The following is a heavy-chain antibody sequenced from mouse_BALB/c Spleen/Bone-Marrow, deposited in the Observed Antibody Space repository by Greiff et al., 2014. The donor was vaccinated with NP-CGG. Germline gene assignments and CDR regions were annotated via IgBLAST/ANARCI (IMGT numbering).Heavy chain of an antibody. J-gene: IGHJ4*01. V-gene: IGHV1-14*01. D-gene: IGHD2-4*01. CDR3: TRGVYYDYDEGAMDY. CDR2: INPYNDGT. Sequence: VQLKQSGPELVKPGASVKMSCKASGYTFTSYVMHWVKQKPGRGLEWIGYINPYNDGTKYNEKFKGKATLTSDKSSSTAYMELSSLTSEDSAVYYCTRGVYYDYDEGAMDYWGQGSSVTDSS. CDR1: GYTFTSYV.